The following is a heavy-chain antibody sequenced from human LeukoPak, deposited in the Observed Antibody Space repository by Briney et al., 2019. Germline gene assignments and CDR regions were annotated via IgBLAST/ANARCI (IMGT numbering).Heavy chain of an antibody. J-gene: IGHJ6*04. V-gene: IGHV3-30*02. D-gene: IGHD1-26*01. CDR2: IRYEGSYK. CDR3: AKRGGGSYPDV. Sequence: PGGSPRLSCAASGFTFSSYGMSWVRQAPGKGLEWVAFIRYEGSYKYYADSVKGRFTISRDNSKNTLYLQMNSLRAEDTAVYYCAKRGGGSYPDVWGKGTTVTISS. CDR1: GFTFSSYG.